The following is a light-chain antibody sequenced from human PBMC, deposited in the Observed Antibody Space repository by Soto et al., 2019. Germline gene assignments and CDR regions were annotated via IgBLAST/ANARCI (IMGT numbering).Light chain of an antibody. CDR1: TSDVGGYNH. CDR2: DVN. Sequence: QSALIQPASVSGSPGQSITISCTGTTSDVGGYNHVSWFQQHPGKVPKRMIYDVNNRPSGVSNRFSGSKSGNTASLTIYGLQAEDEADYYCSSYTNTNTLVFGGGTKLTVL. CDR3: SSYTNTNTLV. J-gene: IGLJ2*01. V-gene: IGLV2-14*01.